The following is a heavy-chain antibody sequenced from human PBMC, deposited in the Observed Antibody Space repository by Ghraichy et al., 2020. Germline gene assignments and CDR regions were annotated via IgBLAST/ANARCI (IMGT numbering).Heavy chain of an antibody. CDR1: GGTFSSYA. CDR2: IIPIFGTA. J-gene: IGHJ6*02. D-gene: IGHD3-3*01. CDR3: AAQNDFWSGSLEGYGMDV. Sequence: SVKVSCKASGGTFSSYAISWVRQAPGQGLEWMGGIIPIFGTANYAQKFQGRVTITADESTSTAYMELSSLRSEDTAVYYCAAQNDFWSGSLEGYGMDVWGQGTTITVSS. V-gene: IGHV1-69*13.